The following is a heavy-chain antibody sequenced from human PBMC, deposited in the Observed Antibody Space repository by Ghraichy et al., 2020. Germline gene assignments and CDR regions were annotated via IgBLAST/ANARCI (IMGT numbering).Heavy chain of an antibody. J-gene: IGHJ5*02. D-gene: IGHD3-16*01. CDR1: GYTFTSYG. CDR3: AGVWAPTPDQGGHWFDP. CDR2: ISAYNGNT. V-gene: IGHV1-18*01. Sequence: ASVKVSCKASGYTFTSYGISWVRQAPGQGLEWMGWISAYNGNTNYAQKLQGRVTMTTDTSTSTAYMELRSLRADDTAVYYCAGVWAPTPDQGGHWFDPWGQGTLVTVSS.